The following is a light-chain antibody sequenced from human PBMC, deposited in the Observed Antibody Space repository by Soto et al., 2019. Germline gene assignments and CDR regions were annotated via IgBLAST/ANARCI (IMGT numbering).Light chain of an antibody. Sequence: ALTQPASVSGSPGQSITISCTGTSSDVGGYNYVSWYQQHPGKAPKLMIYDVSNRPSGVSNRFSGSKSGNTASLTISGLQAEDEADYYCSSYASSSTYVFGTGTKVTVL. V-gene: IGLV2-14*01. CDR2: DVS. CDR1: SSDVGGYNY. CDR3: SSYASSSTYV. J-gene: IGLJ1*01.